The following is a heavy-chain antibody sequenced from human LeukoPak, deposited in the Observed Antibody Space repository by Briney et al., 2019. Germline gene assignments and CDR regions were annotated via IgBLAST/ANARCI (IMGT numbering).Heavy chain of an antibody. V-gene: IGHV1-46*01. J-gene: IGHJ4*02. Sequence: GASVKVSCKASGYTFTRYHIHWVRQAPGQGLEWMGKINPSGGSISYAQKFQGRVTMTRETSTSTVYMELSSLRSQDTAVYYCARDSREAGYGLGYWGQGTLVTVSS. CDR3: ARDSREAGYGLGY. CDR2: INPSGGSI. CDR1: GYTFTRYH. D-gene: IGHD5-18*01.